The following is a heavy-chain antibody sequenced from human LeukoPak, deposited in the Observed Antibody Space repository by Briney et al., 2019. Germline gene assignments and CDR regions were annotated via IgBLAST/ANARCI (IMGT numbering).Heavy chain of an antibody. Sequence: SETLSLTCAVYGGSFSGYHWSWIRQPPGKGLEWIGKINHSGSTSYNPSLESRATISVDTPKNQLSLKMSSVTAADTAVYYCAIRTHGSGWYPDYWGQGTLVTVSS. D-gene: IGHD6-19*01. V-gene: IGHV4-34*01. CDR3: AIRTHGSGWYPDY. J-gene: IGHJ4*02. CDR2: INHSGST. CDR1: GGSFSGYH.